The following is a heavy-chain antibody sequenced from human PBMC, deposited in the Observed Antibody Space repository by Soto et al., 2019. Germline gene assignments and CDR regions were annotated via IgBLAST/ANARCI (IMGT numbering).Heavy chain of an antibody. D-gene: IGHD2-15*01. CDR3: ARDCSGGSCYPGRAG. CDR2: ISSSGYI. J-gene: IGHJ4*03. V-gene: IGHV3-21*01. Sequence: PGGSLGLSCAASGFNFNSYTISWVRQAPGKRLEWLSSISSSGYIFSTDSVRGRFTISRDNAKNSVYLQINSLRAEDTAVYFCARDCSGGSCYPGRAGWGQRTMATVPS. CDR1: GFNFNSYT.